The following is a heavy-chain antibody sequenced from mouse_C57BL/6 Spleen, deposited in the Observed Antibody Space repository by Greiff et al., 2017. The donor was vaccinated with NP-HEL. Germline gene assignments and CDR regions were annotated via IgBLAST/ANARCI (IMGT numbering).Heavy chain of an antibody. Sequence: QVQLQQSGAELVRPGTSVKVSCKASGYAFPNYLIAWVKQRPGQGLEWIGVINPGSGGTNYNEKLKGKATLTADKASRTAYMILRSLPLEDSAVFFSARSEVYYDMSSFFLDYWGQGPTLTVSS. D-gene: IGHD1-1*01. CDR3: ARSEVYYDMSSFFLDY. V-gene: IGHV1-54*01. CDR1: GYAFPNYL. J-gene: IGHJ2*01. CDR2: INPGSGGT.